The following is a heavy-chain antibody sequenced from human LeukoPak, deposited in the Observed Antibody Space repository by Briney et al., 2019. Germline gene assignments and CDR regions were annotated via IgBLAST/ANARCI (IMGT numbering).Heavy chain of an antibody. D-gene: IGHD4-17*01. CDR1: GFTVGNNY. V-gene: IGHV3-53*01. Sequence: GGSLRLSCAASGFTVGNNYMSWVRQAPGKGLEWVSVIHRGGTTHYADSVKGRFTISRDDSKNTLYLQIYSLRAKDTAVYYCASGDYAGYFDYWGQGTLVAVSS. J-gene: IGHJ4*02. CDR2: IHRGGTT. CDR3: ASGDYAGYFDY.